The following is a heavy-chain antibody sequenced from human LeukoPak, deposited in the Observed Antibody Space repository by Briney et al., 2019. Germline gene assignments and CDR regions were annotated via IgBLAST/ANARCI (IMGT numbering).Heavy chain of an antibody. J-gene: IGHJ4*02. Sequence: GGSLRLSCAASGFTFDDYAMHWVRQAPGKGLEWVSGISWNSGSIGYADSVKGRFTISRDNAKNSLYLQMNSLRAEDTAVYYYARSPDGFDYWGQGTLVTVSS. V-gene: IGHV3-9*01. CDR2: ISWNSGSI. D-gene: IGHD1-14*01. CDR3: ARSPDGFDY. CDR1: GFTFDDYA.